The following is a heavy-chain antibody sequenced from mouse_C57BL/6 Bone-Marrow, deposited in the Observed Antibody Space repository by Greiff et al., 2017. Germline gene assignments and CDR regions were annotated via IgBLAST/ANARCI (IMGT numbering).Heavy chain of an antibody. CDR3: ARQDYGSSTWFAY. V-gene: IGHV1-22*01. Sequence: VQLQQSGPELVKPGASVKMSCKASGYTFTDYNMHWVKQSHGKSLEWIGSINPNNGGTSYNQKFKGKATLTVNRSSSTAYMELRSLTSEDSAVDYCARQDYGSSTWFAYWGQGTLVTVSA. J-gene: IGHJ3*01. CDR1: GYTFTDYN. CDR2: INPNNGGT. D-gene: IGHD1-1*01.